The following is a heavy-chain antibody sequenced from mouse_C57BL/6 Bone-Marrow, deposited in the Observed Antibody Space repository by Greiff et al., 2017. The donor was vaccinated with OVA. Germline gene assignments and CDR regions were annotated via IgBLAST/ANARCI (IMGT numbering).Heavy chain of an antibody. CDR2: IYPGSGST. J-gene: IGHJ4*01. CDR3: ARAGGGSYAMDY. CDR1: GYTFTSYW. V-gene: IGHV1-55*01. Sequence: VQLKQPGAELVKPGASVKMSCKASGYTFTSYWITWVKQRPGQGLEWIGDIYPGSGSTNYNEKFKSKATLTVDTSSSTAYMQLSSLTSEDSAVYFCARAGGGSYAMDYWGQGTSVTVSS.